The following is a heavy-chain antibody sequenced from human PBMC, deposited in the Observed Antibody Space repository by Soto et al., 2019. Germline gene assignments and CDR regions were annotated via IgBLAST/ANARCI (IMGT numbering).Heavy chain of an antibody. CDR2: IYYSGIT. V-gene: IGHV4-59*01. J-gene: IGHJ6*02. D-gene: IGHD1-20*01. CDR1: VGSISSWY. CDR3: ARYKSNYYYGMDV. Sequence: SETLSLTCTVSVGSISSWYWGWIRQPPGKGLEWSGYIYYSGITNYNPSLKSRVTISVDTSKNQFSLKLSSVTAADTAVYYCARYKSNYYYGMDVWGQGTTVT.